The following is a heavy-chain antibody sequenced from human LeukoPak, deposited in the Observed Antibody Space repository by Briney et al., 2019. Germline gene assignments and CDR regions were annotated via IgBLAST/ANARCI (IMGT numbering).Heavy chain of an antibody. D-gene: IGHD6-19*01. CDR3: AGGSGFLINC. Sequence: GGSLGLSCAACGFTFSSYWMNWVRLAPGKGLEWVANIKQDGSAKYYVDSVKGRFTISRDNAQNSLFLQLNSLRAEDTAVYYCAGGSGFLINCWGQGTLVTVSS. CDR1: GFTFSSYW. J-gene: IGHJ4*02. V-gene: IGHV3-7*01. CDR2: IKQDGSAK.